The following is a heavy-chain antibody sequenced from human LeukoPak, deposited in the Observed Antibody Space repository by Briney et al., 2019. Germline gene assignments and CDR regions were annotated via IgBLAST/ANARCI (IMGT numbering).Heavy chain of an antibody. V-gene: IGHV1-8*01. CDR1: GYTFTSYD. J-gene: IGHJ4*02. CDR3: ARGQRGLKVRGVILYYFDY. CDR2: MNPNSGNT. Sequence: ASVKVSCKASGYTFTSYDTNWVRQATGQGLEWMGWMNPNSGNTGYAQKFQGRVTMTRNTSISKAYMELSSLRSEDTAVYYCARGQRGLKVRGVILYYFDYWGQGTLVTVSS. D-gene: IGHD3-10*01.